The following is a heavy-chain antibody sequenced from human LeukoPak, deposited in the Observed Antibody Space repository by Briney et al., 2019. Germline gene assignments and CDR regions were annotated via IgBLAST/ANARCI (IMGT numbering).Heavy chain of an antibody. Sequence: SETLSLTCTVSGGSISSGGYYWSWIRQHPGKGLEWIGYIYYSGSTYYHPSLKSRVTISVDTSKNQFSLKLSSVTAADTAVYYCARARGTHSSSWYLRWFDPWGQGTLVTVSS. V-gene: IGHV4-31*03. J-gene: IGHJ5*02. CDR2: IYYSGST. D-gene: IGHD6-13*01. CDR3: ARARGTHSSSWYLRWFDP. CDR1: GGSISSGGYY.